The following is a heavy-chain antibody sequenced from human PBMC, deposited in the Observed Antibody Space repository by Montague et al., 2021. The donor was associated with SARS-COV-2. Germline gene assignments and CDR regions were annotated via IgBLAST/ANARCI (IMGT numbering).Heavy chain of an antibody. J-gene: IGHJ3*02. D-gene: IGHD1-26*01. V-gene: IGHV4-30-2*01. CDR2: FYHSGSI. Sequence: TLSLTCSVSGGSIRSGGYSWSWIRQPPGKGLEGIGYFYHSGSIYYNSSLKIRVSISVDRSKNHFSLKLTSVTAADTAVYYCAIEWGGTYSDDDFDIWGQGTMVTVSS. CDR3: AIEWGGTYSDDDFDI. CDR1: GGSIRSGGYS.